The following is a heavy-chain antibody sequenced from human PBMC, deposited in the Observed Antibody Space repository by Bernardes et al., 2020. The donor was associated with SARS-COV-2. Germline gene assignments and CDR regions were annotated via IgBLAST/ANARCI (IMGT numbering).Heavy chain of an antibody. CDR2: IDPTDSYT. CDR3: ARDPTQQVDSLYYYFGMDV. J-gene: IGHJ6*02. CDR1: GYNFANYW. V-gene: IGHV5-10-1*01. D-gene: IGHD6-13*01. Sequence: GESLKISCKGSGYNFANYWITWVRQKPGKGLEWLGRIDPTDSYTNFSPSFQGHVTISIDKSTSTAYLQWDSLKASDTAIYYCARDPTQQVDSLYYYFGMDVWGQGTTIIVS.